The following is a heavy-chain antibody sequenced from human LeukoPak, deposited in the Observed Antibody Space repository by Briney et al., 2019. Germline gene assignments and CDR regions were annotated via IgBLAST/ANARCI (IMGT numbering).Heavy chain of an antibody. J-gene: IGHJ3*02. CDR3: ARGAGRWAI. D-gene: IGHD4-23*01. CDR2: IYSSGST. Sequence: SETLSLTCTVSGGSISSSSYYWNWLRQPPGQGLEWIGYIYSSGSTNYNPSLNSRVSISLDTSKNQLSLKLGSVTAADTAVYYCARGAGRWAIWGQGTMVTVSS. CDR1: GGSISSSSYY. V-gene: IGHV4-61*01.